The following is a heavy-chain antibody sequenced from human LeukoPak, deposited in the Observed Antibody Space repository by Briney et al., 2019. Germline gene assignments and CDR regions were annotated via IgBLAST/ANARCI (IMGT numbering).Heavy chain of an antibody. CDR2: ISYDGSNK. CDR3: AKDLYKDVWFGELLGPKSYYYYGMDV. Sequence: GGSLRLSCAASGFTFSTSGMHWVRQAPGKGLEWVAVISYDGSNKYYADSVKGRFTISRDNSKNTLYLQMNSLRAEDTAVYYCAKDLYKDVWFGELLGPKSYYYYGMDVWGQGTTVTVSS. V-gene: IGHV3-33*05. D-gene: IGHD3-10*01. J-gene: IGHJ6*02. CDR1: GFTFSTSG.